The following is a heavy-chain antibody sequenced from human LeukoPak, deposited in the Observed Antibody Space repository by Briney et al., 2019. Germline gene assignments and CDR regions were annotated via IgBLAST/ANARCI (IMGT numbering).Heavy chain of an antibody. CDR3: ARGRSSSVFDY. CDR2: IYHSGST. J-gene: IGHJ4*02. V-gene: IGHV4-30-2*01. Sequence: KSSRTLSLTCAVSGGSISSGGYSWSWIRQPPGKGLEWIGYIYHSGSTYYNPSLKSRVTISVDRSKNQFSLKLSSVTAADTAVYYCARGRSSSVFDYWGQGTLVTVSS. CDR1: GGSISSGGYS. D-gene: IGHD6-6*01.